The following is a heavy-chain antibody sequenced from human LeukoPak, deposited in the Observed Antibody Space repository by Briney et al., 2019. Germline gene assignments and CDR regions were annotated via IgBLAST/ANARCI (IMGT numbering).Heavy chain of an antibody. CDR2: IYYSGST. CDR3: ATQKQWPVGDYFDY. D-gene: IGHD6-19*01. J-gene: IGHJ4*02. Sequence: SETLSLTCTVSGGSISSYYWSWIRQPPGKGLEWMGYIYYSGSTNYNPSLKSRVTISVDTSKNQFSLKLSSVTAADTAVYYCATQKQWPVGDYFDYWGQGTLVTVSS. V-gene: IGHV4-59*01. CDR1: GGSISSYY.